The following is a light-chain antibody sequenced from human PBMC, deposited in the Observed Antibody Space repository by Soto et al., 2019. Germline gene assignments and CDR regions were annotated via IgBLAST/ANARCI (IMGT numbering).Light chain of an antibody. CDR1: ISDVAGYNY. CDR3: SSYAGSNNLV. V-gene: IGLV2-11*01. J-gene: IGLJ2*01. CDR2: DVT. Sequence: QSVLTQPRSVSGSPGQSVTISCTGTISDVAGYNYVSWYQHHPGKAPKLLISDVTKRPSWVPDRFSGSKYGSTASLTISELQAEDEADSYCSSYAGSNNLVFGGENKVTVL.